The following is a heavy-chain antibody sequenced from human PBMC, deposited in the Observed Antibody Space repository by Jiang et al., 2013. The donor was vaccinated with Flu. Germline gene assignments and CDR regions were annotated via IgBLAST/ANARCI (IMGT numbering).Heavy chain of an antibody. V-gene: IGHV3-30*04. CDR1: GFIFSDYA. D-gene: IGHD4-17*01. J-gene: IGHJ6*01. CDR2: ISDDGSNK. CDR3: DERPRDYGDYG. Sequence: VQLVESGGGVVQPGRSLRLSCAASGFIFSDYAMHWARQAPGKGLEWVAVISDDGSNKFYADSVRGRFTISRDNSKSTLSLQVNSLRPEDTAIYYCDERPRDYGDYG.